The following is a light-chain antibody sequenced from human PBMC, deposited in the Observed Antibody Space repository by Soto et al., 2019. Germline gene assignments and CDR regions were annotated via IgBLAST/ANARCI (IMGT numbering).Light chain of an antibody. V-gene: IGLV2-8*01. J-gene: IGLJ2*01. CDR2: EVS. CDR3: NSYAGSNNVV. Sequence: QSVLIQPPSASGSPGQSVTISCTGTSSDVGGYNYVSWYQQRPGKAPKLMIYEVSKRPSGVPDRFSGSKSGNTASLTVSGLQAEDEADYYCNSYAGSNNVVFGGGTQLTVL. CDR1: SSDVGGYNY.